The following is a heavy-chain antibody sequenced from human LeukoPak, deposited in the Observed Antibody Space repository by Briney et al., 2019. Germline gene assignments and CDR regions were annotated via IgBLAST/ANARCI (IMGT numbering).Heavy chain of an antibody. CDR2: IYSGGST. J-gene: IGHJ4*02. V-gene: IGHV3-66*01. CDR3: ARVSAFPVGRGVMKPYYFDY. CDR1: GFTVSSNY. D-gene: IGHD3-10*01. Sequence: GGSLRLSCTVSGFTVSSNYMSWVRQAPGKGLEWVSIIYSGGSTYYTDSVKGRFTISRDNSKNTLDLQMNSLRGEDTAMYFCARVSAFPVGRGVMKPYYFDYWGQGTLVTVSS.